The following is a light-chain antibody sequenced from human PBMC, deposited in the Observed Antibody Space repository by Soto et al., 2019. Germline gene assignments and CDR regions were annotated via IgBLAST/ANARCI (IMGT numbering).Light chain of an antibody. V-gene: IGKV3-11*01. CDR3: QQRDKCPVT. Sequence: EVVLTQSPATLSSSLGERATLSCTASQSVGSHLAWYQQKPGQPPRLLIYDASNRPTGIPARFSGSGSGTDFTLSISSLEPEDFAVYYCQQRDKCPVTFGGGTKVEFK. CDR2: DAS. CDR1: QSVGSH. J-gene: IGKJ4*01.